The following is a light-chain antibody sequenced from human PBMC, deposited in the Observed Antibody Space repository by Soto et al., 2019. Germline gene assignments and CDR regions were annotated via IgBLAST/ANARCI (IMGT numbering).Light chain of an antibody. CDR1: SGHSSYI. J-gene: IGLJ3*02. Sequence: QPVLTQSSSASASLGSSVKLTCTLSSGHSSYIIAWHQQQPGKAPRYLMKLEGSGSYNKGSGVPDRFSGSSSGADRYLTXXXXXXXXXXXXYCETWDSNTRVFGGGTKVTV. V-gene: IGLV4-60*02. CDR2: LEGSGSY. CDR3: ETWDSNTRV.